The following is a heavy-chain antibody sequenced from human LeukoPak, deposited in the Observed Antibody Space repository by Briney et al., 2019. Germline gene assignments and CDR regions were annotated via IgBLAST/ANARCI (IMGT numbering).Heavy chain of an antibody. D-gene: IGHD3-10*01. V-gene: IGHV3-53*01. J-gene: IGHJ4*02. CDR1: GFTVSSNY. CDR2: IYSGGST. CDR3: ARGGFGELSFFDY. Sequence: GGSLRLSCAASGFTVSSNYMSWVRQAPGKGLEGVSIIYSGGSTFYADSVKGRFTISRDNAKNSLYLQMNSLRAEDTAVYYCARGGFGELSFFDYWGQGTLVTVSS.